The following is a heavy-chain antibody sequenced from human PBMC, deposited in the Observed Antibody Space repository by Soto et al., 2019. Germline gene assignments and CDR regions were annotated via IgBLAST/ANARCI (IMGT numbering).Heavy chain of an antibody. D-gene: IGHD3-10*01. J-gene: IGHJ4*02. V-gene: IGHV4-30-2*01. CDR3: ARAIGWFGELLGGYYFDY. CDR2: IYHSGST. CDR1: GGSISSGGYS. Sequence: PSETLFLTCAVSGGSISSGGYSWSWIRQPPGKGLEWIGYIYHSGSTYYNPSLKSRVTISVDRSKNQFSLKLSSVTAADTAVYYCARAIGWFGELLGGYYFDYWGQGTLVTVSS.